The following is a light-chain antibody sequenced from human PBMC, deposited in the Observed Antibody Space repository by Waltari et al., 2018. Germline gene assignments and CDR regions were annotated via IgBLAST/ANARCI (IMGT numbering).Light chain of an antibody. CDR3: QQYNDLYS. CDR2: AAS. Sequence: DIVMTQSPSSLSASVGDRVTITCRASQNLSNYLNWYQQRPGKAPQLLIYAASSLQSGVPSRFSGSGSGTDFTLTISSLQPEDFATYYCQQYNDLYSFGRGTKLEI. CDR1: QNLSNY. V-gene: IGKV1-39*01. J-gene: IGKJ2*01.